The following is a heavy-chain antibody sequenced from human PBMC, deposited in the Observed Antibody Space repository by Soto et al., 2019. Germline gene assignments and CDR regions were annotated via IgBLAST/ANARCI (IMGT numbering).Heavy chain of an antibody. V-gene: IGHV3-23*01. Sequence: PGGSLRLSCAASGFTFSSYAMIWVRQAPGKGLEWVSAISGSGGSTYYADSVKGRFTISRDNSKNTLYLQMNSLRAEDTAVYYCAKPRLYYYDSSGSQWFDPWGQGTLVTVSS. J-gene: IGHJ5*02. D-gene: IGHD3-22*01. CDR2: ISGSGGST. CDR1: GFTFSSYA. CDR3: AKPRLYYYDSSGSQWFDP.